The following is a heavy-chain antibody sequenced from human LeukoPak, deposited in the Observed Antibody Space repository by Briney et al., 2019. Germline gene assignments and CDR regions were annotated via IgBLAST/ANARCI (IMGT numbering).Heavy chain of an antibody. CDR1: GYTFTSYY. V-gene: IGHV1-46*01. CDR2: INPSGGST. D-gene: IGHD6-19*01. CDR3: ARRGIAVAGIDY. Sequence: ASVKVSCKASGYTFTSYYMHWVRQAPGQGLEWMGIINPSGGSTSYAQKFQGRVTMTRDMSTSTVYMELSSLRSEDTAVYYRARRGIAVAGIDYWGQGTLVTVSS. J-gene: IGHJ4*02.